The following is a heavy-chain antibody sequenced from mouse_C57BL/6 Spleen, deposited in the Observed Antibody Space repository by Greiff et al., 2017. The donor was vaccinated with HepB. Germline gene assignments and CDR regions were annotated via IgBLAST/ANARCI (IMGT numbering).Heavy chain of an antibody. D-gene: IGHD3-3*01. CDR3: AIRDLAWFAY. V-gene: IGHV3-6*01. J-gene: IGHJ3*01. CDR2: ISYDGSN. CDR1: GYSITSGYY. Sequence: EVKLEESGPGLVKPSQSLSLTCSVTGYSITSGYYWNWIRQFPGNKLEWMGYISYDGSNNYNPSLKNRISITRDTSTNQFFLKLNSVTTEDTATYYCAIRDLAWFAYWGQGTLVTVSA.